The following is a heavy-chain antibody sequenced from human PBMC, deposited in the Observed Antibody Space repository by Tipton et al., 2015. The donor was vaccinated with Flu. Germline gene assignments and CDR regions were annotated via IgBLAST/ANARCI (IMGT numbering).Heavy chain of an antibody. CDR1: GYTFTSYN. CDR2: IYPAGGGI. Sequence: LVQSGAEVKKPGASVKVSSKASGYTFTSYNMHWVRQAPGQGLEWMGIIYPAGGGISYAQKFQGRVIMTRDKSTGTVHMELSSLRSDDTAMYYCARDKGGGTYTFDVWGQGTMVTVSS. J-gene: IGHJ3*01. CDR3: ARDKGGGTYTFDV. D-gene: IGHD1-1*01. V-gene: IGHV1-46*01.